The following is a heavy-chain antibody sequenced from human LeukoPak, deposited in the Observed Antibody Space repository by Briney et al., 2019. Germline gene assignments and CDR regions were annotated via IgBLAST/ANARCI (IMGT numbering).Heavy chain of an antibody. V-gene: IGHV3-23*01. CDR1: GFTFTNYA. CDR2: IGGSGNNI. CDR3: TRGSTSTWYDY. D-gene: IGHD6-13*01. J-gene: IGHJ4*02. Sequence: GGSLRLSCAASGFTFTNYAMSWVRQAPGKGLEWVSLIGGSGNNIYYAESVKGRFTISRDNSKNTLYLQMNSLGAEDTAVYYCTRGSTSTWYDYWGQGILVTVSS.